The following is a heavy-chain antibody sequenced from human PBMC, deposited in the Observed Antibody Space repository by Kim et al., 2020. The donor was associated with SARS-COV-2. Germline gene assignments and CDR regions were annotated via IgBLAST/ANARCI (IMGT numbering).Heavy chain of an antibody. D-gene: IGHD6-6*01. CDR1: GGSISSSNW. J-gene: IGHJ6*03. CDR3: ARVGDSSSSLYYYYYYMDV. V-gene: IGHV4-4*02. Sequence: SETLSLTCAVSGGSISSSNWWSWVRQPPGKGLEWIGEIYHSGSTNYNPSLKSRVTISVDKSKNQFSLKLSSVTAADTAVYYCARVGDSSSSLYYYYYYMDVWGKGTTVTVSS. CDR2: IYHSGST.